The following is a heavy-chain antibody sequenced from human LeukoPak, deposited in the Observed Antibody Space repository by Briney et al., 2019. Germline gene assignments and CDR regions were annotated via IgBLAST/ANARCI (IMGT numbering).Heavy chain of an antibody. CDR1: GYTFTSYY. D-gene: IGHD1-26*01. V-gene: IGHV1-46*01. CDR2: INPSGGST. Sequence: ASVKVSCKASGYTFTSYYMHWVRQAPGQGLEWMGIINPSGGSTDYAQKFQGRVTMTRDMSTSTVYVELSSLRSGDTAVYHCARGGYSGLYYMDVWGKGTTVTVS. CDR3: ARGGYSGLYYMDV. J-gene: IGHJ6*03.